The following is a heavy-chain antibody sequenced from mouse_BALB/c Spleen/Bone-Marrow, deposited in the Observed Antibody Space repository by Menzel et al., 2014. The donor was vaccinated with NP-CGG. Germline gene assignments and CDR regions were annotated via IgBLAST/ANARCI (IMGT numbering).Heavy chain of an antibody. D-gene: IGHD2-14*01. CDR2: ISYSDII. V-gene: IGHV3-2*02. J-gene: IGHJ1*01. CDR3: ARSRGVRRDWCFDV. CDR1: GYSITSDYA. Sequence: EVHLVESGPGLVKPSQSLSLSCTVTGYSITSDYAWNWIRQFPGNKLVWMGYISYSDIISYNPSLKSRISITRDTSKNQFFLQLNSVTTEDTATYYCARSRGVRRDWCFDVWGAGTTVTVSS.